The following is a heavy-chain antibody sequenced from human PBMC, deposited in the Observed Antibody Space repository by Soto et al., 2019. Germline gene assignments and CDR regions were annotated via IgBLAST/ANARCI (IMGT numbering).Heavy chain of an antibody. CDR2: ISYDGSDR. CDR1: GFTFSSYG. CDR3: AKGPRDGYKIS. Sequence: GGSLRLSCAASGFTFSSYGMHWVRQAPGKGLEWVAVISYDGSDRFYADSVKGRFTISRDNSKSTLYLQMNSLGVEDTAVYYCAKGPRDGYKISWGQGPLGTVS. J-gene: IGHJ5*02. V-gene: IGHV3-30*18. D-gene: IGHD5-12*01.